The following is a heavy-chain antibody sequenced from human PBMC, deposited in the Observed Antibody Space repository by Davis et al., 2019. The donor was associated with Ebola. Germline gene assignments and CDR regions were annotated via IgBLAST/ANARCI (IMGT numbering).Heavy chain of an antibody. CDR2: IYYSGST. CDR3: ARGLGGGSDY. D-gene: IGHD2-15*01. CDR1: DGSMSSYY. J-gene: IGHJ4*02. V-gene: IGHV4-59*01. Sequence: SETLSLTCTVSDGSMSSYYWSWIRQPPGKGLEWIGYIYYSGSTNYNPSLKSRVTISVDTSKNQFSLKLSSVTAADTAVYYCARGLGGGSDYWGQGTLVTVSS.